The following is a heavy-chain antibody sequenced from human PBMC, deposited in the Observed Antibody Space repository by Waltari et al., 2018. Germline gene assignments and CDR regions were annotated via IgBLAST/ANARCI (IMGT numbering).Heavy chain of an antibody. CDR2: VDPEDGET. D-gene: IGHD6-13*01. V-gene: IGHV1-69-2*01. J-gene: IGHJ5*02. CDR1: GYTFTDYY. Sequence: EVQLVQSGAEVKKPGATVKISCKVSGYTFTDYYMHWVQQAPGKGLEWMGLVDPEDGETRYAEKFESRVTITADTSTATAYMELSSLRSEDTAVYYCATGQVQQRYNWFDPWGQGTLVTVSS. CDR3: ATGQVQQRYNWFDP.